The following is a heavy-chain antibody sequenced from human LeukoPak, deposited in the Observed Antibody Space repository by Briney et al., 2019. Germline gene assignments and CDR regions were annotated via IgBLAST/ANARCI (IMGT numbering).Heavy chain of an antibody. Sequence: GGSLRLSCAASGFSFSTYWMSWVRQAPGKGLEWVASIKQDGSEKNYVDSVKGRFTISRDNAKNSLYLQMNSLRDEDTALYYCVRGGQGFGYWGQGTLVTVSS. CDR3: VRGGQGFGY. CDR1: GFSFSTYW. D-gene: IGHD3-10*01. J-gene: IGHJ4*02. CDR2: IKQDGSEK. V-gene: IGHV3-7*01.